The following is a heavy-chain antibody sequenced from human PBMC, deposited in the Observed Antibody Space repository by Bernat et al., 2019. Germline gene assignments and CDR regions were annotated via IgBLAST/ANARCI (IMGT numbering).Heavy chain of an antibody. D-gene: IGHD3-3*01. CDR2: ISGSGGST. J-gene: IGHJ6*02. V-gene: IGHV3-23*04. Sequence: EVQLVESGGGLVQPGGSLRLSCAASGFTFSSYWMHWVRQAPGKGLVWVSAISGSGGSTYYADSVKGRFTISRDNSKNTLYLQMNSLRAEDTAVYYCAKDQSNYDFWSGYSWGDYYYGMDVWGQGTTVTVSS. CDR3: AKDQSNYDFWSGYSWGDYYYGMDV. CDR1: GFTFSSYW.